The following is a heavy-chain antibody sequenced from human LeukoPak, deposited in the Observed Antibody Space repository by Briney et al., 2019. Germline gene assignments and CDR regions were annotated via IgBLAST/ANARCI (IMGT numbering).Heavy chain of an antibody. CDR2: ISYDGTNK. D-gene: IGHD2-21*02. V-gene: IGHV3-30*18. Sequence: PGGSLRLSCAASGFTFSTYGMHWVSQAPGMGLEWVAAISYDGTNKYYADFVKGRSTISRDNSKNPRYLQMNSLRAEDTAIYYCAKDLHGVTDTSYYFDYWGQRTLVTVSS. J-gene: IGHJ4*02. CDR3: AKDLHGVTDTSYYFDY. CDR1: GFTFSTYG.